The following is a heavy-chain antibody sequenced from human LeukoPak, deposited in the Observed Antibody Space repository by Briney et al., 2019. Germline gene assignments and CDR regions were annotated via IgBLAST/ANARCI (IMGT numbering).Heavy chain of an antibody. CDR3: ARDNHAIYGSGSYYNYYGMDV. V-gene: IGHV3-30-3*01. D-gene: IGHD3-10*01. CDR2: ISYDGSNK. J-gene: IGHJ6*02. CDR1: GFTLSSYA. Sequence: PGRSLRLSCAASGFTLSSYAMHWVRQAPGKGLEWVAVISYDGSNKFYADSVKGRFTISRDNSKNTLYLQMTSLRAEDTAVYYCARDNHAIYGSGSYYNYYGMDVWGQGTTVTVSS.